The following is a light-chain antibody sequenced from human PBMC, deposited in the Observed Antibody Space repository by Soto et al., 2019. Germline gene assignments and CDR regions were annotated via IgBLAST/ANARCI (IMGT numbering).Light chain of an antibody. CDR1: QSCSSY. CDR3: QQYGSSPLT. V-gene: IGKV3-20*01. CDR2: GAS. Sequence: EIVLTQSPGALSLSRGERATLSCRASQSCSSYLAWYQQKPGQAPRLLMYGASSRATGTPDRFSGSGSGTDFTLTISRLEPEDFAVYYCQQYGSSPLTFGGGTKVDIK. J-gene: IGKJ4*01.